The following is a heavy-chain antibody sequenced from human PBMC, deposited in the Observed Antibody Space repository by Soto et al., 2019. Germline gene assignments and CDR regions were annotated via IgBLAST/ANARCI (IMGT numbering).Heavy chain of an antibody. D-gene: IGHD6-13*01. J-gene: IGHJ4*02. CDR1: GGSFSGYY. CDR2: INHSGST. Sequence: SSETLSLTCAVYGGSFSGYYWSWIRQPPGKGLEWIGEINHSGSTNYNPSLKSRVTISVDTSKNQFSLKLSSVTAADTAVYYCARRIAAVQFDYWGQGTLVTV. CDR3: ARRIAAVQFDY. V-gene: IGHV4-34*01.